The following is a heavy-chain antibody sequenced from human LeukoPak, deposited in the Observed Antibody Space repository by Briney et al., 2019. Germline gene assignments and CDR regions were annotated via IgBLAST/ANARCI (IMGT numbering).Heavy chain of an antibody. CDR2: IIPIFGTA. CDR1: GGTFSSYA. J-gene: IGHJ4*02. CDR3: ARASGWYLPLYYFDY. Sequence: VKVSCKASGGTFSSYAISWVRQAPGQGLEWMGGIIPIFGTANYAQKFQGRVTITTDESTSTAYMELSSLRSEDTAVYYCARASGWYLPLYYFDYWGQGTLVTVSS. D-gene: IGHD6-19*01. V-gene: IGHV1-69*05.